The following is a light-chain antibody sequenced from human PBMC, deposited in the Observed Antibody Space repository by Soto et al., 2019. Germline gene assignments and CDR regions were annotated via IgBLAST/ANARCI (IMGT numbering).Light chain of an antibody. Sequence: DIQMTHSPSSVSASVGDRVTITCRASQGISSWLAWYQQKPGKAPKLLIYDASSLESGVPSRFSGSGSGTEFTLTISSLQPDDFATYYCQQYNSYMWTFGQGTKVDIK. CDR2: DAS. CDR1: QGISSW. CDR3: QQYNSYMWT. V-gene: IGKV1-5*01. J-gene: IGKJ1*01.